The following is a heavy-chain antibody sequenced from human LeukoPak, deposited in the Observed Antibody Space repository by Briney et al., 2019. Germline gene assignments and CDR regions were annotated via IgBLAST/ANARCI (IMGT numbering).Heavy chain of an antibody. D-gene: IGHD3-10*01. J-gene: IGHJ5*02. CDR3: ARSGVRGVNDWFDP. CDR1: GGSISSYY. Sequence: PSETLSLTCTVSGGSISSYYWSWIRQPPGKGLEWIGYIYYSGSTNYNPSLKSRVTISVDTSKYQFSLKLSSVTAADTAVYYCARSGVRGVNDWFDPWGQGTLVTVSS. V-gene: IGHV4-59*01. CDR2: IYYSGST.